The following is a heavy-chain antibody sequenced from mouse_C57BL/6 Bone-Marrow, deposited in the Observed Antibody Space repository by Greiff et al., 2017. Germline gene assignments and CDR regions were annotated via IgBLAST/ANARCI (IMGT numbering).Heavy chain of an antibody. V-gene: IGHV1-63*01. D-gene: IGHD1-1*01. J-gene: IGHJ1*03. CDR2: IYPGGGYT. CDR3: ARNYYGSSYWYFDV. CDR1: GYTFTNYW. Sequence: VKLVESGAELVSPGTSVKMSCKASGYTFTNYWIGWAKQRPGHGLEWIGDIYPGGGYTNYNEKFKGKATLTADKSSSTAYMQFSSLTSEDSAIYYCARNYYGSSYWYFDVWGTGTTVTVSS.